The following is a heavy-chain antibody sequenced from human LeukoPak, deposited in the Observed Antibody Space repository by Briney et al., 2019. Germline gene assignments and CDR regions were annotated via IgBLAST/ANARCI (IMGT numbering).Heavy chain of an antibody. J-gene: IGHJ3*02. CDR1: GASISGHY. D-gene: IGHD5/OR15-5a*01. Sequence: SETLSLTXAVSGASISGHYWSWIRQPAGKGLEWIGRIYTRGSTNYNPSLKSRVTISVDTSRNQLSLKLTSVTGADTAVYYCARGVDAFDMWVQGTKVTVSS. CDR2: IYTRGST. CDR3: ARGVDAFDM. V-gene: IGHV4-4*07.